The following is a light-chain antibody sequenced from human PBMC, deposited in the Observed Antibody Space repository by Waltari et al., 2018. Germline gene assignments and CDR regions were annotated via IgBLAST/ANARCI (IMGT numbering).Light chain of an antibody. J-gene: IGKJ4*01. V-gene: IGKV1-9*01. CDR3: QELNTYPQSLT. Sequence: DIQLTQSPSFLSASIGDRVTITCRASQGISSYLAWYQQKPGKAPKLLIYAASTLQSGVPSRFSGSGSGTEFTLTISSLQPEDCATYYCQELNTYPQSLTLGGGTKVEI. CDR1: QGISSY. CDR2: AAS.